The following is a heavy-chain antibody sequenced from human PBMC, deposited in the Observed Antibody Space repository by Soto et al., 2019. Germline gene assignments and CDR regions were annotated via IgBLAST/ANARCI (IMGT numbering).Heavy chain of an antibody. V-gene: IGHV1-8*01. Sequence: ASVKVSFKASGYTFTSYDINWLRQATGQGLEWMGWMNPNSGNTGYAQKFQGRVTVTRNTSISTAYMELSSLRSEDTAVYYCARALGNSSSPFYYYYGMDVWGQGTTVTVSS. D-gene: IGHD6-6*01. CDR1: GYTFTSYD. CDR2: MNPNSGNT. CDR3: ARALGNSSSPFYYYYGMDV. J-gene: IGHJ6*02.